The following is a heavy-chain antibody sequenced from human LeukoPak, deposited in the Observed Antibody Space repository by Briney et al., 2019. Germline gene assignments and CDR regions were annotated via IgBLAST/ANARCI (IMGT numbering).Heavy chain of an antibody. V-gene: IGHV4-34*01. J-gene: IGHJ6*02. Sequence: PSETLSLTCAVYGGSFSGYYWSWIRQPPGKGLEWIGEINHSGSTNYNPSLKSRVTISVDTSKNQFSLELSSVTAADTAVYYCARGVRYCSSTSCYRHYYYGMDVWGQGTTVTVSS. CDR1: GGSFSGYY. D-gene: IGHD2-2*02. CDR2: INHSGST. CDR3: ARGVRYCSSTSCYRHYYYGMDV.